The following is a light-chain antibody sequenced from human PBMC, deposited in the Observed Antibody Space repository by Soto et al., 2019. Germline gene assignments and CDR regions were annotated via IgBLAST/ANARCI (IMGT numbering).Light chain of an antibody. CDR3: TSSVGSSNVNWV. J-gene: IGLJ3*02. V-gene: IGLV2-8*01. CDR2: EVS. Sequence: QSALTQPPSASGSPGQSVTISCTGTSSDVGAYNRVSWYQHHPGKAPKLMIYEVSKRPSGVPDRFSGSKSGNTASLTVSGLQAEDEADYYCTSSVGSSNVNWVFGGGTKVTVL. CDR1: SSDVGAYNR.